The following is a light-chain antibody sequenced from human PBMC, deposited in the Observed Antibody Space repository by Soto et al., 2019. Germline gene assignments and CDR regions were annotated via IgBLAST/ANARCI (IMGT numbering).Light chain of an antibody. V-gene: IGKV3-20*01. CDR3: QQHGSSAPIN. CDR1: QSVTQNN. Sequence: IVLTHSPVTLYLSQWERGRLSFIASQSVTQNNLNWYQQKPGQAPRLLIDGASIRATGIPDRFSGSGSETDFTLTIRRLEPEDFALYYCQQHGSSAPINCGQGQRRAIK. J-gene: IGKJ5*01. CDR2: GAS.